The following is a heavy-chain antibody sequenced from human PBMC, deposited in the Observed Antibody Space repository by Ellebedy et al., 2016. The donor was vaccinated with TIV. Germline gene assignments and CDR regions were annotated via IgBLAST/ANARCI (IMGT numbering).Heavy chain of an antibody. CDR1: GGSISSYY. CDR2: IYYSGST. J-gene: IGHJ4*02. Sequence: MPSETLSLTCAVYGGSISSYYWSWIRQPPGKGLEWIGYIYYSGSTNYNPSLKSRVTISVDTSKNQFSLKLSSVTAADTAVYYCARAGYDSSGYYPFDYWGQGTLVTVSS. CDR3: ARAGYDSSGYYPFDY. D-gene: IGHD3-22*01. V-gene: IGHV4-59*12.